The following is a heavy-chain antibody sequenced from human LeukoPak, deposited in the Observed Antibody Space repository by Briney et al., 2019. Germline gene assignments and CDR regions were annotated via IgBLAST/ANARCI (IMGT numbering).Heavy chain of an antibody. D-gene: IGHD2-2*01. CDR1: GYSFTSYW. J-gene: IGHJ6*02. CDR2: IYPGDSDT. Sequence: GESLKISCKGSGYSFTSYWIGWVRQMPGKGLEWMVIIYPGDSDTRYSPSFQGQVTISADKSISTAYLQWSSLKASDTAMYYCARHMGYCSSTSCPYYYYYGMDVWGQGTTVTVSS. V-gene: IGHV5-51*01. CDR3: ARHMGYCSSTSCPYYYYYGMDV.